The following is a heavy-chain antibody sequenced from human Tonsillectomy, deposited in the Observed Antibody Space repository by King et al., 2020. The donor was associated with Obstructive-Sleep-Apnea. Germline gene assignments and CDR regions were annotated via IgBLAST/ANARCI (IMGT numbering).Heavy chain of an antibody. CDR1: GYSFTSYW. Sequence: EVQLVESGAEVKKPGESLKISCKGSGYSFTSYWIGWVRQRPGKGLEWMGIIYPGVSDTRYSPSFQGQVTISADKSISTSYLQWSSLKASDTAMYYCASPLGSGYSYGYHAFDIWGQGTMVTVSS. V-gene: IGHV5-51*01. CDR3: ASPLGSGYSYGYHAFDI. J-gene: IGHJ3*02. CDR2: IYPGVSDT. D-gene: IGHD5-18*01.